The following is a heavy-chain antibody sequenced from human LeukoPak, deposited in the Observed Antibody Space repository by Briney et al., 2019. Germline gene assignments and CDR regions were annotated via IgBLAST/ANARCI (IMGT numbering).Heavy chain of an antibody. CDR3: ARGARLGYYYMDV. J-gene: IGHJ6*03. CDR1: GFTFSSYS. CDR2: ISSSSSYI. V-gene: IGHV3-21*01. Sequence: GGSLRLSCAASGFTFSSYSMNWVRRAPGKGLEWVSSISSSSSYIYYADSVKGRFTISRDNAKNSLYLQMNSLRAEDTAVYYCARGARLGYYYMDVWGKGTTVTVSS.